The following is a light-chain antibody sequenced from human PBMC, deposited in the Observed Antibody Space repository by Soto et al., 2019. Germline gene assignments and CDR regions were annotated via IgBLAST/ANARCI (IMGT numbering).Light chain of an antibody. Sequence: DIVMTQSPNSLAVSLGERATLNCKSSQSVLYTSNNKNYLAWYQQKPRQPPKLLIYWASTRESGVPDRFSGSGSGTDFTLTISSLQAEEVAVYYCQQYYSTPRTFGGGTKVEIK. V-gene: IGKV4-1*01. J-gene: IGKJ4*01. CDR3: QQYYSTPRT. CDR1: QSVLYTSNNKNY. CDR2: WAS.